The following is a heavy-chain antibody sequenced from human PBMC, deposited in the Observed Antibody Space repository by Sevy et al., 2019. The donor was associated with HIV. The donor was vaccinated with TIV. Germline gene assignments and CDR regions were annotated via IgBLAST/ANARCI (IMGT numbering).Heavy chain of an antibody. CDR1: GFTFSSYG. J-gene: IGHJ6*02. Sequence: GGSLRLSCAASGFTFSSYGMHCVRQAPGKGLEWVAVISYDGSNKYYADSVKGRFTISRDNSKNTLYLQMNSLRAEDTAVYYCAKEQNRYSSSWPHYYYYYGMDVWGQGTTVTVSS. CDR3: AKEQNRYSSSWPHYYYYYGMDV. V-gene: IGHV3-30*18. D-gene: IGHD6-13*01. CDR2: ISYDGSNK.